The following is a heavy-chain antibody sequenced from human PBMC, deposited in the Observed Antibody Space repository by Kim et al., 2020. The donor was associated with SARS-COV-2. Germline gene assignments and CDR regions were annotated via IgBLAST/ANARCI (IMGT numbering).Heavy chain of an antibody. Sequence: GGSLRLSCAASGFTFSSYAMHWVRQAPGKGLEWVAVISYDGSNKYYADSVKGRFTISRDNSKNTLYLQMNSLRAEDTAVYYCGASYYDFWSGYRYYFDYWGQGTLVTVSS. D-gene: IGHD3-3*01. V-gene: IGHV3-30-3*01. CDR3: GASYYDFWSGYRYYFDY. CDR2: ISYDGSNK. J-gene: IGHJ4*02. CDR1: GFTFSSYA.